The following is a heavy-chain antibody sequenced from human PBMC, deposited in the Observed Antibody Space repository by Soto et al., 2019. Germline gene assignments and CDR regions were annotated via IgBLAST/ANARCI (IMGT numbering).Heavy chain of an antibody. CDR3: AKAVKEGYCSGGRCSSWNS. CDR2: ISGSGGST. J-gene: IGHJ4*02. Sequence: EVQLLESGGGLVQPGGSLRLSCAASGFTFSSYAMSWVRQAPGKGLEWVSAISGSGGSTYYADSVKGRFTISRDNSKNTLYLQMNSLRAEDTAVYYCAKAVKEGYCSGGRCSSWNSWGQGTLVTVSS. CDR1: GFTFSSYA. D-gene: IGHD2-15*01. V-gene: IGHV3-23*01.